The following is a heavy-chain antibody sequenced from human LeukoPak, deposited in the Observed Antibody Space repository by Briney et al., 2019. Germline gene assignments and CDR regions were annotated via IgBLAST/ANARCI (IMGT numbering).Heavy chain of an antibody. CDR2: ISSSSSTI. CDR3: ARGRGGSGFYAMDV. V-gene: IGHV3-48*04. D-gene: IGHD3-10*01. J-gene: IGHJ6*02. Sequence: PGGSLRLSCAASGFTFSSYSMNWVRQAPGKGPEWVSYISSSSSTIYYADSVKGRFTISRDNAKNSLYLQMNSLRAEDTAVYYCARGRGGSGFYAMDVWGQGTTVTVSS. CDR1: GFTFSSYS.